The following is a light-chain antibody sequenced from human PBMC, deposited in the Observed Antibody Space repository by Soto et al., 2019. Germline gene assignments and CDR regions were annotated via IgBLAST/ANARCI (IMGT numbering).Light chain of an antibody. CDR2: GAS. CDR1: QSVGTS. CDR3: QQYYNWPPFT. Sequence: EIVMTQSPATLSVSPGQRVTLSCRASQSVGTSIAWYQQKPGQAPRLLIYGASTRATGVPARFSGSGSGTASTLTISSLQSEDFANYYCQQYYNWPPFTFGQGTKLEIK. V-gene: IGKV3-15*01. J-gene: IGKJ2*01.